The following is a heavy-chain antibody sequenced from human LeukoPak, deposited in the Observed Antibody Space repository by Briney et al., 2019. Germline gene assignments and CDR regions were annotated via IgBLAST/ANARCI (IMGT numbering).Heavy chain of an antibody. CDR1: GFTFSTYW. D-gene: IGHD6-19*01. CDR2: IKRDGSEK. Sequence: PGGSLKISCAASGFTFSTYWMSWVRQAPGKGLEWVANIKRDGSEKFQVDSVKGRFTISRDNAKNSLYLEMNSLRAEDTAVYYCARRSSGGGLFDYWGQGTLVTVSS. V-gene: IGHV3-7*01. CDR3: ARRSSGGGLFDY. J-gene: IGHJ4*02.